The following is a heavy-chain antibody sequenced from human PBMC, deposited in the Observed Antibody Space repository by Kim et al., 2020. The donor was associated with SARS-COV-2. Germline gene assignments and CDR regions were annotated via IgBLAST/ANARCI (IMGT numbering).Heavy chain of an antibody. J-gene: IGHJ5*02. CDR2: IKQDGSEK. D-gene: IGHD4-4*01. CDR1: GFTFSSYW. CDR3: APLQNVPARGWFDP. Sequence: GGSLRLSCAASGFTFSSYWMSWVRQAPGKGLEWVANIKQDGSEKYYVDSVKGRFTISRDNAKNSLYLQMNSLRAEDTAVYYCAPLQNVPARGWFDPWGQGTLVTVSS. V-gene: IGHV3-7*01.